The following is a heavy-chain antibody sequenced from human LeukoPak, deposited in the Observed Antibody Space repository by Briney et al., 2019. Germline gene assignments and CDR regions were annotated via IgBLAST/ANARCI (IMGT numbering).Heavy chain of an antibody. J-gene: IGHJ5*02. CDR3: ARDHLRLSGLGWFAP. Sequence: GASVTVSCKASGYTFTSYGISWVRQAPGQGLEGMGWISAYNGNTNYAQKLQGRVTMTTDTSTSTAYMELRSLRSDDTAVYYCARDHLRLSGLGWFAPWGQGTLVTVSS. D-gene: IGHD6-25*01. CDR2: ISAYNGNT. CDR1: GYTFTSYG. V-gene: IGHV1-18*01.